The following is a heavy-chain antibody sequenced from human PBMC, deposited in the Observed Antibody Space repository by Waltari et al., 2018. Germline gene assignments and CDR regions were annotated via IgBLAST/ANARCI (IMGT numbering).Heavy chain of an antibody. CDR1: GFTFSHHW. V-gene: IGHV3-74*01. CDR2: VDNTGSTQ. Sequence: EQLVQSGGALARRGGSLLLSCAASGFTFSHHWMHWVRQAPGKGLEWVSRVDNTGSTQDYADSVKGRFTMSRNNAANEVYLHMNSLRDEDTAVYFCVRDYWYFDLWGRGTLVSVSS. CDR3: VRDYWYFDL. J-gene: IGHJ2*01.